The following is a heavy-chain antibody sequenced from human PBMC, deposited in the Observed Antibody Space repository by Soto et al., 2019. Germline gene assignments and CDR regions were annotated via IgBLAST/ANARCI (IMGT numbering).Heavy chain of an antibody. J-gene: IGHJ5*02. D-gene: IGHD2-15*01. CDR3: ARGIATGQLDP. CDR2: TNPDNGNT. V-gene: IGHV1-3*01. Sequence: ASVKVSCKASGYTFTRYTMNWVRQAPGQRLGWMGWTNPDNGNTKSSQKFQDRVIITRDTSASTAYMDLSSLRSEDTAVYYCARGIATGQLDPWGQGTLVTAPQ. CDR1: GYTFTRYT.